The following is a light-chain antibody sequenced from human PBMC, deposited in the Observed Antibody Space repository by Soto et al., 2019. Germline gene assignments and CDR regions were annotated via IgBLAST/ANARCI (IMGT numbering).Light chain of an antibody. CDR2: AAS. Sequence: DIQMTQSPSSLSASVGDRVTITCRASQSISSYLNWYQQKPGKAPKLLIYAASSLQSGVPSRFSGSGSGTDFTLTIMSRPPEDFAPYYSNQSYSTPSTFGHVTKLEIK. CDR3: NQSYSTPST. V-gene: IGKV1-39*01. J-gene: IGKJ2*01. CDR1: QSISSY.